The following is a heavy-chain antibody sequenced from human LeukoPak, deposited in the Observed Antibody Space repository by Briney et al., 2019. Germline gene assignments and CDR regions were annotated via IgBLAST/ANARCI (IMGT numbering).Heavy chain of an antibody. CDR3: ARAGYSYSTDY. Sequence: PGGSLRLSCAASGFTFSSYSMNWVRQAPGKGLEWVSYISISSSTIYYADSVKGRFTISRDNAKNSLYLQMNSLRAEDTAVYYCARAGYSYSTDYWGQGTLVTVSS. V-gene: IGHV3-48*01. J-gene: IGHJ4*02. CDR2: ISISSSTI. CDR1: GFTFSSYS. D-gene: IGHD5-18*01.